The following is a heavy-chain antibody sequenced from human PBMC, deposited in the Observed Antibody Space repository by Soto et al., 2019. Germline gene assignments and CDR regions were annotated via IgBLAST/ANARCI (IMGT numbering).Heavy chain of an antibody. CDR3: ARDGGRHSGGIDY. D-gene: IGHD1-26*01. V-gene: IGHV1-69*01. CDR1: GGTFSSYS. J-gene: IGHJ4*02. Sequence: QVQLVQSGAEVKKPGSSVKVACKASGGTFSSYSINWVRQAPGQGLEWMGEIIPIFGTANYAQKFQGRVTITADESTSTAYMELSSLRSEDTAVYYCARDGGRHSGGIDYWGQGALVTVSS. CDR2: IIPIFGTA.